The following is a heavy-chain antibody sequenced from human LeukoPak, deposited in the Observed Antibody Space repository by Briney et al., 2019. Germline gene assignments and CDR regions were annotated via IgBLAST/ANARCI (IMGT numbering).Heavy chain of an antibody. CDR1: GGSFSGYY. CDR2: INHSGST. V-gene: IGHV4-34*01. CDR3: GRLLYDILTGYHDAFDI. Sequence: SETLSLTCAVYGGSFSGYYWSWIRQPPGKGLEWIGEINHSGSTNYNPSLKSRVTISVDTSKNQFSLKLSSVTAADTAVYYCGRLLYDILTGYHDAFDIWGQGTMVTASS. D-gene: IGHD3-9*01. J-gene: IGHJ3*02.